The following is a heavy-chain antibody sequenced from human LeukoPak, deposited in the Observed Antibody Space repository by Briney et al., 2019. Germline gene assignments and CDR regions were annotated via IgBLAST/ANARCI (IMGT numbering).Heavy chain of an antibody. CDR1: GFTFTSHW. D-gene: IGHD5-12*01. CDR3: ARDRGPNILANVVDY. CDR2: INIDGSST. V-gene: IGHV3-74*01. Sequence: PGGSLRLSCAASGFTFTSHWMQWVRQAPGKGLVWVSRINIDGSSTNYADSVKGRFTISRDNAKNTLYLQMSSLRAEDSALYYCARDRGPNILANVVDYWGQGALVTVSS. J-gene: IGHJ4*02.